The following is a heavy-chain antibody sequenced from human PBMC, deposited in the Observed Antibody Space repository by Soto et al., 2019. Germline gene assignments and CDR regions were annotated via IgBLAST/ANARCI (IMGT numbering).Heavy chain of an antibody. V-gene: IGHV1-3*01. CDR2: INAGNGNT. J-gene: IGHJ4*02. Sequence: QVQLVQSGAEGKKPGASVKVSCKASGYTFTSYAMHWVRQAPGQRLEWMGWINAGNGNTKYSQKFQGRVTITRDTSASTAYMELSSLRSEDTAVYYCARDNWNDEGLAYYFDYWGQGTLVTVSS. CDR1: GYTFTSYA. D-gene: IGHD1-20*01. CDR3: ARDNWNDEGLAYYFDY.